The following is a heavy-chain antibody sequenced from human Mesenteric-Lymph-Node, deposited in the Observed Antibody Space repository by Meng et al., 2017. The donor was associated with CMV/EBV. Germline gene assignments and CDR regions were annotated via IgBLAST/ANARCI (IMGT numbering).Heavy chain of an antibody. CDR2: IKRDGSEK. CDR3: AKVSSGWYGDAFDI. D-gene: IGHD6-19*01. V-gene: IGHV3-7*03. Sequence: GESLKISCAVSGFTFSTYWMSWVRQAPGKGLEWVANIKRDGSEKYFMDSVKGRFTISRDNTKNSLYLQMNSLRAEDTAVYYCAKVSSGWYGDAFDIWGQGTMVTVSS. J-gene: IGHJ3*02. CDR1: GFTFSTYW.